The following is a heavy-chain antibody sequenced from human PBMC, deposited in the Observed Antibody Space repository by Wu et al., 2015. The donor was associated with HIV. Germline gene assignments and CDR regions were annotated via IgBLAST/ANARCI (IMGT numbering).Heavy chain of an antibody. Sequence: QDQLVQFGAEVKKPGSSVKVTCKASGDGFTSYAVSWVRQAPGQGLEWMGGINPLFGTRDYAQIFQGRLTITTDESTSTAYMSLSGLRSEDTAVYYCATPRSPGFSSAWPTYFDYWGQGTLVTVSS. V-gene: IGHV1-69*05. CDR2: INPLFGTR. CDR3: ATPRSPGFSSAWPTYFDY. CDR1: GDGFTSYA. D-gene: IGHD6-19*01. J-gene: IGHJ4*02.